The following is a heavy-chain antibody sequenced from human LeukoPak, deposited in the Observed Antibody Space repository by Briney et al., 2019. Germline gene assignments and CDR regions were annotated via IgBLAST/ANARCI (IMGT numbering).Heavy chain of an antibody. Sequence: SVKVSCKASGGTFSSYAISWVRQAPGQGLEWMGRIIPILGIANYAQKFQGRVTITADKSTSTAYMELSSLRSEDTAVYYCARGGQYCSSTSCFSSPQHTGFDYWGQGTLVTVPS. D-gene: IGHD2-2*01. CDR1: GGTFSSYA. CDR2: IIPILGIA. V-gene: IGHV1-69*04. J-gene: IGHJ4*02. CDR3: ARGGQYCSSTSCFSSPQHTGFDY.